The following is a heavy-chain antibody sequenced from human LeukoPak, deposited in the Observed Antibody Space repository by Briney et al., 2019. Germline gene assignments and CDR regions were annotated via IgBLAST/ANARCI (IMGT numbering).Heavy chain of an antibody. CDR2: ISSSGSTI. V-gene: IGHV3-48*03. Sequence: GGSLRLSCAASGFTFSSYEMNWVRQAPGKGLEWVSYISSSGSTIYYADSVKGRFTISRDNAKNSLYLQMNSLRAEDTAVYYCASYTYYYDSSGYYYVPYCGQGTLVTVSS. CDR1: GFTFSSYE. J-gene: IGHJ4*02. D-gene: IGHD3-22*01. CDR3: ASYTYYYDSSGYYYVPY.